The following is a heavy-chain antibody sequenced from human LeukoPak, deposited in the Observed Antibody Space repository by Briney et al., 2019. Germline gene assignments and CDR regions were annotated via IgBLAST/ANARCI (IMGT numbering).Heavy chain of an antibody. CDR3: ARVEDLLPTYY. CDR1: GGSFSGYY. Sequence: SETLSLTCAVYGGSFSGYYWSWIRQPPGKGLEWIGEINHSGSTNYNPSLKSRVTISVDTSKNQFSLKLSSVTAADTAVYYCARVEDLLPTYYWGQGTLVTVSS. CDR2: INHSGST. V-gene: IGHV4-34*01. D-gene: IGHD2-15*01. J-gene: IGHJ4*02.